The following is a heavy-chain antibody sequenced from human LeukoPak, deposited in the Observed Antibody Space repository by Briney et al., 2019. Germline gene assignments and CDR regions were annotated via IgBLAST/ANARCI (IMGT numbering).Heavy chain of an antibody. D-gene: IGHD3-3*01. CDR2: IKQDGSEK. Sequence: GGSLRLSCAASGFTFSSYSMNWVRQAPGKGLEWVANIKQDGSEKYYVDSVKGRFTISRDNAKNSLYLQMNSLRAEDTAVYYCARDDYDFWSGYFVPFDYWGQGTLVTVSS. V-gene: IGHV3-7*01. J-gene: IGHJ4*02. CDR3: ARDDYDFWSGYFVPFDY. CDR1: GFTFSSYS.